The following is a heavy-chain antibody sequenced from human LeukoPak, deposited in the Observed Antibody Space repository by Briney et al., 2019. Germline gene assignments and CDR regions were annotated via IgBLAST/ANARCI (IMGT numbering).Heavy chain of an antibody. J-gene: IGHJ4*02. V-gene: IGHV3-23*01. CDR3: AKDFIVVVPAARGGFDY. CDR2: ISGSGGST. CDR1: GFTFSSYA. D-gene: IGHD2-2*01. Sequence: GGSLRLSCAASGFTFSSYAMHWVRQAPGKGLEWVAVISGSGGSTYYADSVKGRFTISRDNSKNTLYLQMNSLRAEDTAVYYCAKDFIVVVPAARGGFDYWGQGTLVTVSS.